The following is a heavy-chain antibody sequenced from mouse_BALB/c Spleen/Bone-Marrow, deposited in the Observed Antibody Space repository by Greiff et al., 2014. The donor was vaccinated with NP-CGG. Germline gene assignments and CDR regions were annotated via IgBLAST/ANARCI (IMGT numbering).Heavy chain of an antibody. D-gene: IGHD3-1*01. J-gene: IGHJ4*01. CDR2: IYPGTGSI. Sequence: GSELVRPGASVKLSCKASGYTFTSYWMHWVKQRPGQGLEWLGNIYPGTGSINYDEKFKSKATLTVDTSTSTAYMQLSSLTSEDSAVYYCTRSGYVMDYWGQGTSATVSS. V-gene: IGHV1S22*01. CDR3: TRSGYVMDY. CDR1: GYTFTSYW.